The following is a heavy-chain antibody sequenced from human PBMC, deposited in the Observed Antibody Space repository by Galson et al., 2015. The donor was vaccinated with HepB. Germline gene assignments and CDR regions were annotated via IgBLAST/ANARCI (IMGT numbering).Heavy chain of an antibody. V-gene: IGHV5-10-1*01. Sequence: QSGAEVKKPGESLRISCKGSGYSLSNYWISWVRQMPGKGLEWMGRIDPGDSDTNYSPSFQGHVTISADKSISTAYLQWSSLKASDTAIYYCASLRYSSGWSYFEQWGQGTLVTVSS. CDR1: GYSLSNYW. J-gene: IGHJ4*02. CDR2: IDPGDSDT. D-gene: IGHD6-19*01. CDR3: ASLRYSSGWSYFEQ.